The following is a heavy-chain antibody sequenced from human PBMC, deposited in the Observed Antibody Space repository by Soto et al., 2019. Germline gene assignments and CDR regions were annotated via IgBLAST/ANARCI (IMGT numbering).Heavy chain of an antibody. CDR3: ARVGDGYYGSGSYYNLAH. CDR2: IDYSGST. CDR1: GGSISSYY. Sequence: PSETLSLTCTVSGGSISSYYWSWIRQPPGKGLEWIGYIDYSGSTNYNPSLKSRVTISVDTSKNQFSLKLSSVTAADTAVYYCARVGDGYYGSGSYYNLAHWGQGTLVTVSS. J-gene: IGHJ4*02. D-gene: IGHD3-10*01. V-gene: IGHV4-59*01.